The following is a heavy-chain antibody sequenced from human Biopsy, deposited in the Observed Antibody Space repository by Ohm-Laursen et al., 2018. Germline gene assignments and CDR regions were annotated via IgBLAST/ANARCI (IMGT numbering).Heavy chain of an antibody. CDR2: VNPNSGAT. D-gene: IGHD3-10*01. CDR3: ARDRMVTIITLVRADTFDI. Sequence: SVKVSCKASGYTFTDYSLHWVRQAPGQGLEWMGWVNPNSGATNYAQKFQGRVTMTSDTSISTAYIELRRLISDDTTVYFCARDRMVTIITLVRADTFDIWGQGTLVSVSS. CDR1: GYTFTDYS. J-gene: IGHJ3*02. V-gene: IGHV1-2*02.